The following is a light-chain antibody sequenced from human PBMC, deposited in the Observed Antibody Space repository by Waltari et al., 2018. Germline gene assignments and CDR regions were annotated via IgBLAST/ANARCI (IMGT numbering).Light chain of an antibody. Sequence: QSALTQPASVSASPGQSITISCTGTSSDIGRYTYVSWYQQHPGTAPKLLIFDVSKRPSGVSNRFSGSKSADTASLTISGLQSEDEADYYCSSYTTSTTVIFGGGTKLTVL. CDR1: SSDIGRYTY. CDR2: DVS. J-gene: IGLJ2*01. V-gene: IGLV2-14*03. CDR3: SSYTTSTTVI.